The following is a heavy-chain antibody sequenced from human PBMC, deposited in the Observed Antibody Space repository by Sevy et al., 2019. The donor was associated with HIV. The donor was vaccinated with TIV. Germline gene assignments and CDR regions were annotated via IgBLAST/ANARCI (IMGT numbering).Heavy chain of an antibody. Sequence: GGSLRLSCAASGFTFSSFAMSWVRQTPGKGLEWVSGLNGSGGRTYYPDSVKGRFTISRDNSKNTAYLQMNNLRTDDTAVYYCARVAVEYCTDDCYHRFDYWGQGTQVTVSS. CDR3: ARVAVEYCTDDCYHRFDY. CDR1: GFTFSSFA. CDR2: LNGSGGRT. J-gene: IGHJ4*02. V-gene: IGHV3-23*01. D-gene: IGHD2-21*02.